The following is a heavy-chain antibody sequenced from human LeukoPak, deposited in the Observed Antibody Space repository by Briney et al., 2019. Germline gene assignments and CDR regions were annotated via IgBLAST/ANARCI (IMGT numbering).Heavy chain of an antibody. Sequence: ASVKVSCKASGYTFTSYGISWVRQAPGRGLEWMGWISAYNGNTHYAQKLQGRVTMTTDTSTSTAYMELRSLRSDDTAVYYCARARDSSGYYASTVDYWGQGTLVTVSS. J-gene: IGHJ4*02. V-gene: IGHV1-18*01. CDR1: GYTFTSYG. CDR2: ISAYNGNT. CDR3: ARARDSSGYYASTVDY. D-gene: IGHD3-22*01.